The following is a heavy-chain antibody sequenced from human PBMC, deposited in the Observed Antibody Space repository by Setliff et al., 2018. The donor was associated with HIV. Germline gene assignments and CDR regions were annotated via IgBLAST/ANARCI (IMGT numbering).Heavy chain of an antibody. Sequence: GGSLRLSCAASGFTFSSYWMSWVRQARGKGLEWVANIKQDGSEKYYVDSEKGRFTISRGNAKNSLYLQMISLRAEDTGVYYCARDFFDDYWGQGTLVTVSS. CDR2: IKQDGSEK. CDR3: ARDFFDDY. V-gene: IGHV3-7*01. CDR1: GFTFSSYW. J-gene: IGHJ4*02.